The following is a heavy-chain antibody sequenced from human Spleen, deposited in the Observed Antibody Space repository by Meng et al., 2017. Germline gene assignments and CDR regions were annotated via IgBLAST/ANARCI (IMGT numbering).Heavy chain of an antibody. D-gene: IGHD4/OR15-4a*01. CDR3: ASQAYNDYYFDY. CDR2: VNPSGGGT. V-gene: IGHV1-2*02. Sequence: ASVKVSCKASGYIFTGYYIHWVRQAPGHGLEWMGWVNPSGGGTTYPQKFQGRVTMTRDTSISTAYMELTTLRSDDTAVYYCASQAYNDYYFDYWGQGTLVTVSS. CDR1: GYIFTGYY. J-gene: IGHJ4*02.